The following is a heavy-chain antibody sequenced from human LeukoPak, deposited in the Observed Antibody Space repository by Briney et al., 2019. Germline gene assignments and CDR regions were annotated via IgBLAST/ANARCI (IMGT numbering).Heavy chain of an antibody. CDR3: ARDDYVWGSYRPFDY. J-gene: IGHJ4*02. CDR1: GYTFTGYY. V-gene: IGHV1-2*02. D-gene: IGHD3-16*01. CDR2: INPSSGGT. Sequence: ASVKVSCKASGYTFTGYYMHWVRQAPGQGLEWMGWINPSSGGTNYAQKFQGRVTMTRDTSISTAYMELSRLRSDDTAVYYCARDDYVWGSYRPFDYWGQGTLVTVSS.